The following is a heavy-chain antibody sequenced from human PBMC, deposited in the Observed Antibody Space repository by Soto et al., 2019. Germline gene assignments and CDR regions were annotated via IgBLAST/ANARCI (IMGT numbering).Heavy chain of an antibody. CDR3: AKKGLGSLATYCTTGDCHYAFDV. J-gene: IGHJ3*01. CDR1: GFTFYNYA. D-gene: IGHD2-8*01. CDR2: ISGGGDGT. V-gene: IGHV3-23*01. Sequence: EVQLLESGGGLVRPGGSLRLSCAASGFTFYNYAMNWVRQAPGKGLEWVSTISGGGDGTYYADSVKGRFTISRDNSRNTVYLQMNSLRAEDPAVYYCAKKGLGSLATYCTTGDCHYAFDVWGQGTLVTVSS.